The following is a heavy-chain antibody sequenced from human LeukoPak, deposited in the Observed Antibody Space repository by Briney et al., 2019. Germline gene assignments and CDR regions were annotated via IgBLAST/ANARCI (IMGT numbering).Heavy chain of an antibody. J-gene: IGHJ4*02. V-gene: IGHV4-39*01. CDR1: GGSVYRSIYY. Sequence: PSETLSLTCTVSGGSVYRSIYYWGWIRQPPGKGLEWIGSIYYSGSTDYNPSLKSRVTISVDTSKNQFSLKLSSVTAADTAVYYCARASPDGLLWFGEMFDYWGQGTLVTVSS. CDR2: IYYSGST. CDR3: ARASPDGLLWFGEMFDY. D-gene: IGHD3-10*01.